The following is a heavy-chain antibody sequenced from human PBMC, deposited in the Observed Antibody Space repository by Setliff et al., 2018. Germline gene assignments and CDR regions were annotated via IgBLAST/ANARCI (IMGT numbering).Heavy chain of an antibody. Sequence: PGGSLRLSCAASGFTFSDYYMSWIRQAPGKGLEWVSYISSSGSTIYYADSVKGRFTISRDNAKNSLYLQMNSLRAEDTAVYYCASLRPAAAGMGMKNWGQGTLVTVSS. CDR3: ASLRPAAAGMGMKN. D-gene: IGHD6-13*01. J-gene: IGHJ4*02. CDR1: GFTFSDYY. CDR2: ISSSGSTI. V-gene: IGHV3-11*04.